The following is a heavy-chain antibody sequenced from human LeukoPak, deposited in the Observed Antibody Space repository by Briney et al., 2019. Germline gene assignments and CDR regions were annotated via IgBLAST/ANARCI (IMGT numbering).Heavy chain of an antibody. Sequence: GASVKVSCKASGGTFSSYAISWVRQAPGQGLEWMGGIIPIFGTANYAQKFQGRVTITADESTSTAYMELSSLRSEDTAVYYCARGRSYSNYGRWFDPWGQGTLVTVSS. V-gene: IGHV1-69*13. J-gene: IGHJ5*02. D-gene: IGHD4-11*01. CDR3: ARGRSYSNYGRWFDP. CDR1: GGTFSSYA. CDR2: IIPIFGTA.